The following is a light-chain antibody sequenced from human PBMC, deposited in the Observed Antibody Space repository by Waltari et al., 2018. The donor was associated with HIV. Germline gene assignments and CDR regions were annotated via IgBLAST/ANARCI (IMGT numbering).Light chain of an antibody. CDR1: SSNIGSNI. Sequence: QSVLTQPPSVSGTPGQNVTISCSGSSSNIGSNIVNWYQQLPGAAPKLLIYTNAQRRSGVPDRFSGSKSVTSASLAISGLQSADEADYYCAAWDDSLNGMFGGGTKLTVL. CDR3: AAWDDSLNGM. CDR2: TNA. V-gene: IGLV1-44*01. J-gene: IGLJ3*02.